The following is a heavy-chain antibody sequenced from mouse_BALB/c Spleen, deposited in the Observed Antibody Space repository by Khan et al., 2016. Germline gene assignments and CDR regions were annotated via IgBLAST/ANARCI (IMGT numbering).Heavy chain of an antibody. CDR3: ARDYWFTY. CDR2: ISSGGST. V-gene: IGHV5-6-5*01. J-gene: IGHJ3*01. CDR1: GFTFSNYA. Sequence: EVELVESGGGLVKPGGSLKLSCAASGFTFSNYAMSWVRQTPEKRLEWVASISSGGSTYYPDSVKGRFTISRDNARNILYLQMSSLRSADKAMYYCARDYWFTYWGQGTLVTVST.